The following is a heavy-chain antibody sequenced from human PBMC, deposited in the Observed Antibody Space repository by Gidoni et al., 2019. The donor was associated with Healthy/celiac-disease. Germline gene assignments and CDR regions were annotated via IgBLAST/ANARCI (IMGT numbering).Heavy chain of an antibody. CDR3: TTDNPWELRYIDAFDI. CDR2: IKSKTDGGTT. J-gene: IGHJ3*02. V-gene: IGHV3-15*01. D-gene: IGHD1-26*01. CDR1: GFTFSNAW. Sequence: EVQLVESGGGLVKPGGSLRLSCAASGFTFSNAWMSWVRQAPGKGLEWVGRIKSKTDGGTTDYAAPVKGRFTISRDDSKNTLYLQMNSLKTEDTAVYYCTTDNPWELRYIDAFDIWGQGTMVTVSS.